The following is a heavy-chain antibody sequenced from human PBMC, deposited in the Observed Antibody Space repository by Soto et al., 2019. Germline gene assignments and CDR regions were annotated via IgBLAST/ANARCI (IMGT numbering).Heavy chain of an antibody. CDR3: ARTGTPQGRWYHYGMDV. V-gene: IGHV4-30-4*01. CDR1: GGSISSGDYY. J-gene: IGHJ6*02. Sequence: SETLSLTCTVSGGSISSGDYYWSWIRQPPGKGLEWIGYIYYSGSTYYNPSLKSRVTISVDTSKNQFSLKLSSVTAADTAVYYCARTGTPQGRWYHYGMDVWGQGTTVTVSS. CDR2: IYYSGST. D-gene: IGHD1-7*01.